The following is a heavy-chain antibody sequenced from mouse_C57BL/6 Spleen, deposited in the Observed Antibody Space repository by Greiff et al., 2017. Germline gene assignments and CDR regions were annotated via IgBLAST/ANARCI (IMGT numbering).Heavy chain of an antibody. CDR1: GYTFTDYY. CDR3: ARSPDYSNYRFAY. J-gene: IGHJ3*01. V-gene: IGHV1-26*01. Sequence: EVQLQQSGPELVKPGASVKISCKASGYTFTDYYMNWVKQSHGKSLEWIGDINPNNGGTSYNQKFKGKATLTVDKSSSTAYMELRSLTSEDSAVYYCARSPDYSNYRFAYWGQGTLVTVSA. CDR2: INPNNGGT. D-gene: IGHD2-5*01.